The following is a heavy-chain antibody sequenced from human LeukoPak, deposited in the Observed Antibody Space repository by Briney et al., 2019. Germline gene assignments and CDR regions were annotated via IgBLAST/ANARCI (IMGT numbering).Heavy chain of an antibody. Sequence: SQTLSLTCAISGDSVSSNSTAWNWLRQSPSGGLEWLGRTYYRSKWFNDYAVSVKSRITINPDTSKNQLSLQLNSVTPEDTAVYYCARGYSYGYLDWGQGTLVTVPS. CDR2: TYYRSKWFN. D-gene: IGHD5-18*01. CDR1: GDSVSSNSTA. V-gene: IGHV6-1*01. CDR3: ARGYSYGYLD. J-gene: IGHJ4*02.